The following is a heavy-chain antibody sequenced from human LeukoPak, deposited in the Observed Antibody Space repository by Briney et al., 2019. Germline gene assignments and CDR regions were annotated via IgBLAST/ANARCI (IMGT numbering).Heavy chain of an antibody. CDR1: GGSISSYY. D-gene: IGHD5-12*01. CDR3: ARKSGYDFKNPEENWFDP. CDR2: IYYSGST. J-gene: IGHJ5*02. Sequence: KPSETLSLTCTVSGGSISSYYWSWIRQPPGKGLEWIGYIYYSGSTNYNPSLKSRVTISVDTSKNQFSLKLSSVTAADTAVYYCARKSGYDFKNPEENWFDPWGQGTLVTVSS. V-gene: IGHV4-59*01.